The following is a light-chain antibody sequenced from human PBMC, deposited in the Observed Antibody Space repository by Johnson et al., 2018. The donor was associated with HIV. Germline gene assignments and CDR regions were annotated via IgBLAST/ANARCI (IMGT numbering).Light chain of an antibody. CDR1: SCDIANNY. J-gene: IGLJ1*01. CDR3: GTWDSSLSAYV. V-gene: IGLV1-51*01. Sequence: QSVLTQPPSVSAAPGQKVTISCSGSSCDIANNYVSWHQHLPGTAPKLLIYDNDKRPSGIPDRISGSKSGTSATLGITGLQTGDEADYYCGTWDSSLSAYVFATGTKVTVL. CDR2: DND.